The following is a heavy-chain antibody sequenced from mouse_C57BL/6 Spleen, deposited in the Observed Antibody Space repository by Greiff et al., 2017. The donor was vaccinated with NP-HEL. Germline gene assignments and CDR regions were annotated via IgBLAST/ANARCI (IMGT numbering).Heavy chain of an antibody. CDR3: ARVTAVVSTYRYFGV. Sequence: VQLQQPGAELVKPGASVKLSCKASGYTFTSYWMHWVKQRPGQGLEWIGMIHPNSGSTNYNEKFKSKATLTVDKSSSTAYMQLSSLTSEDSAVYYCARVTAVVSTYRYFGVWGTGPTLTVSS. CDR2: IHPNSGST. J-gene: IGHJ1*03. V-gene: IGHV1-64*01. CDR1: GYTFTSYW. D-gene: IGHD1-1*01.